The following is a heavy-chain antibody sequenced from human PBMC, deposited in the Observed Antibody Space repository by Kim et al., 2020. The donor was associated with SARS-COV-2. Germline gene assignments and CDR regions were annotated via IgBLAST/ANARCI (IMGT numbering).Heavy chain of an antibody. Sequence: GGSLRLSCAASGFTFSDYYMSWIRQAPGKGLEWVSYISSSSSYTNYAASVKGRFTISRDNAKNSLYLQMNSLRAEDTAVYYCARDYYGSGSYSGNFDYWGQGTLVTVSS. CDR2: ISSSSSYT. CDR3: ARDYYGSGSYSGNFDY. V-gene: IGHV3-11*05. J-gene: IGHJ4*02. D-gene: IGHD3-10*01. CDR1: GFTFSDYY.